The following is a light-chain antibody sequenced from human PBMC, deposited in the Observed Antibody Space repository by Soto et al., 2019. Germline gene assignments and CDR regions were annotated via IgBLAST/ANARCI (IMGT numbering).Light chain of an antibody. CDR3: QQYGSSPRT. V-gene: IGKV3-20*01. CDR1: QSVSSSY. Sequence: EIVLTQSPGTLSLSPGERATLSCRASQSVSSSYLAWYQQKPGQAPRLLIYGASSRATGIPDRFSGSGSGTDFTRTISRLEPEDCAVYYCQQYGSSPRTFGQGTKVDIK. CDR2: GAS. J-gene: IGKJ1*01.